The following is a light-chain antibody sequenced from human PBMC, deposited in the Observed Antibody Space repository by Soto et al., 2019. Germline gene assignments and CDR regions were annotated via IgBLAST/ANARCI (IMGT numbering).Light chain of an antibody. V-gene: IGLV2-8*01. CDR1: SSDVGGYNF. Sequence: QSALTQPPSASGSPGQSVIISCTGTSSDVGGYNFVSWFQQHPGKAPKLMIYEVTKRPSGVPDRFSGSKSGNTASLTVSGLQAEDEADYYCSSYAAGNYYLGFGGGTQLTV. CDR3: SSYAAGNYYLG. J-gene: IGLJ2*01. CDR2: EVT.